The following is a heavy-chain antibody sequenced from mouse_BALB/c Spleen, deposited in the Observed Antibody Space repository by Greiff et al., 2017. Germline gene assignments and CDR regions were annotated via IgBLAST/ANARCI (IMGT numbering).Heavy chain of an antibody. CDR2: INPYNDGT. J-gene: IGHJ4*01. Sequence: VHVKQSGPELVKPGASVKMSCKASGYTFTSYVMHWVKQKPGQGLEWIGYINPYNDGTKYNEKFKGKATLTSDKSSSTAYMELSSLTSEDSAVYYCAREETTVVSYYAMDYWGQGTSVTVSS. CDR3: AREETTVVSYYAMDY. V-gene: IGHV1-14*01. D-gene: IGHD1-1*01. CDR1: GYTFTSYV.